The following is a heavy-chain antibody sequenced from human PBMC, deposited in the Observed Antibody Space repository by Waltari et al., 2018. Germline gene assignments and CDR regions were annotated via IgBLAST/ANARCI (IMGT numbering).Heavy chain of an antibody. V-gene: IGHV1-18*01. CDR1: GSTFTSYV. CDR2: ISAYNGNT. D-gene: IGHD6-19*01. J-gene: IGHJ4*02. CDR3: ARDPGLYSSGLYTDY. Sequence: QVQLVQSGAEVKKTGASVKVSCKASGSTFTSYVISWVRQAPGQGLEWMGWISAYNGNTNYAQKLQDRVTMTTDTSTSTAYMELRSLRSDDTAVYYCARDPGLYSSGLYTDYWGQGTLVTVSS.